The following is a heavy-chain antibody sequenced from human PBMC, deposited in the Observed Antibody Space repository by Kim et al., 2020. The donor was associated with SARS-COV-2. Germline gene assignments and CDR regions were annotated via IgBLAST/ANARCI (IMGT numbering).Heavy chain of an antibody. D-gene: IGHD6-13*01. J-gene: IGHJ4*02. CDR3: TRHEASAAHDF. Sequence: TNYNPSFRSRLTISVDMSGNQISLTLTSVTAADTAVYYCTRHEASAAHDFWGQGTLVTVSS. V-gene: IGHV4-59*08. CDR2: T.